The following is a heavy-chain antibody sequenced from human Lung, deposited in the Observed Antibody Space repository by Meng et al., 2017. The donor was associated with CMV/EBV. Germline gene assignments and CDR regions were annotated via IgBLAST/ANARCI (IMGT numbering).Heavy chain of an antibody. CDR1: GFTFGDYA. CDR2: IRNRTRGGTT. CDR3: ARGSGSPEH. V-gene: IGHV3-49*04. J-gene: IGHJ1*01. Sequence: GGSLRLSCTASGFTFGDYAMTWVRQAPGKRLEWIGFIRNRTRGGTTEYAASVKGRFSILRDDSKSIAYLQMDSVKIEDTGVYFCARGSGSPEHWGQGRLVTVSS. D-gene: IGHD3-10*01.